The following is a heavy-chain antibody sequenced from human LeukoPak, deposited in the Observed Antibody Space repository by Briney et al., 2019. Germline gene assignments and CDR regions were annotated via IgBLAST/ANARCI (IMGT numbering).Heavy chain of an antibody. D-gene: IGHD6-19*01. Sequence: GGSLRLSCAASGFTFSSYAMSWVRQAPGKGLEWVSVISGSGGTTYYADSVKGRFTISRDNSKNTLYLQMDSLRAEDTAVYYCAKGGSGWYKYDCWGQGTLLSVSS. CDR1: GFTFSSYA. J-gene: IGHJ4*02. V-gene: IGHV3-23*01. CDR3: AKGGSGWYKYDC. CDR2: ISGSGGTT.